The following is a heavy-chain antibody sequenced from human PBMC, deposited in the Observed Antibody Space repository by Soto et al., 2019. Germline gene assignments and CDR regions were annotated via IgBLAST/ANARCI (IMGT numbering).Heavy chain of an antibody. Sequence: PSETLSLTCAVYGGSFSGYYWSWIRQPPGKGLEWIGEINHSGSTNYNPSLKSRVTISVDTSKNQFSLKLSSVTAADTAVYYCARGQWEQQLDNWFDPWGQGTLVTVSS. CDR3: ARGQWEQQLDNWFDP. CDR1: GGSFSGYY. D-gene: IGHD6-13*01. CDR2: INHSGST. V-gene: IGHV4-34*01. J-gene: IGHJ5*02.